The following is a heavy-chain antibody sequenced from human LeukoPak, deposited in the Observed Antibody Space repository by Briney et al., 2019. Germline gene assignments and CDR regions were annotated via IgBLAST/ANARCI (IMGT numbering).Heavy chain of an antibody. D-gene: IGHD4-23*01. Sequence: ASVKVSCKASGYTFTGYYMHWVRQAPGQGLEWMGWINAYSGGTDYAQKFQDRVTMTRDTSISTAYMELSRLRSDDTAVYYCARDGHGGNSFDYWGQGTLVTVSS. J-gene: IGHJ4*02. CDR3: ARDGHGGNSFDY. V-gene: IGHV1-2*02. CDR1: GYTFTGYY. CDR2: INAYSGGT.